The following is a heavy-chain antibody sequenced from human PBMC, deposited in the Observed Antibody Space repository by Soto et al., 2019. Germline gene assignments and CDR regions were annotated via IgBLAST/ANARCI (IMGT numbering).Heavy chain of an antibody. CDR2: IIPIFGKT. Sequence: SVKVSCKASGGTFSSYAISWVRQAPGQGLEWMGGIIPIFGKTNYAQKFQGRVTITTDASTSTAYMELSSLRSEDTAVYYCARDNPNTVQGVIINYYFDYWGQGTLVTVSS. CDR1: GGTFSSYA. D-gene: IGHD3-10*01. J-gene: IGHJ4*02. V-gene: IGHV1-69*05. CDR3: ARDNPNTVQGVIINYYFDY.